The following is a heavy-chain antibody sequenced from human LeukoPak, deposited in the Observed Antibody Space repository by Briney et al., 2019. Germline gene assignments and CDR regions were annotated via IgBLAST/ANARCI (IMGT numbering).Heavy chain of an antibody. CDR3: ARLTTPKPGQKRFDY. Sequence: SETLSLTCTVSGGSISDYYWNWIRQPPGKGLEWIGFIYYSGSTNYNPSLESRVTISIDTSKNQFSLKLTSVTAADTAVYYCARLTTPKPGQKRFDYWGQGTLVTVSS. CDR2: IYYSGST. V-gene: IGHV4-59*08. CDR1: GGSISDYY. J-gene: IGHJ4*02. D-gene: IGHD4-11*01.